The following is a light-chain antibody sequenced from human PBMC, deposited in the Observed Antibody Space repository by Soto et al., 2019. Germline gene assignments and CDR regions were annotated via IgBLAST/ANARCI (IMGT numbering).Light chain of an antibody. Sequence: AIQLTQSPSSLSASLVDRVTITCRASQGISTLLAWDQQKPGKAPKVLIYESSLLQSGVPSRFSGSGSGTDFTLTISSLQPEDFATYYCQHFKSFPITFGQGTRLEIK. CDR1: QGISTL. J-gene: IGKJ5*01. V-gene: IGKV1-13*02. CDR2: ESS. CDR3: QHFKSFPIT.